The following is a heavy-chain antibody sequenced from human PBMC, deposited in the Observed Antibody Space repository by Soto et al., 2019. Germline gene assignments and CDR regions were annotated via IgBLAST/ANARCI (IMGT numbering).Heavy chain of an antibody. CDR2: ISGSDGST. CDR3: AKDLTSSGRSSQLGH. CDR1: GFTFSSYA. Sequence: PGGSLRLSCAASGFTFSSYAMSWVRQAPGKGLEWVSGISGSDGSTYYADSVKGRFTISRDNSKNTLSLQMNSLRAEDTALYYCAKDLTSSGRSSQLGHWRQGTLVTVSS. J-gene: IGHJ4*02. V-gene: IGHV3-23*01. D-gene: IGHD6-19*01.